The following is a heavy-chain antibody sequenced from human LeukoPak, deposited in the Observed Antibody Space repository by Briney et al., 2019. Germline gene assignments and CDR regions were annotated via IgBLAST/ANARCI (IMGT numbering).Heavy chain of an antibody. V-gene: IGHV3-20*04. Sequence: GGSLRLSCAASGFTLSSYSMSWVRQAPGKGLEWVSGINWNGGSTGYADSVKGRFTISRDNAKNSLYLQMNSLRAEDTALYYCARDLVDIVATTYYFDYWGQGTLVTVSS. D-gene: IGHD5-12*01. CDR3: ARDLVDIVATTYYFDY. CDR1: GFTLSSYS. CDR2: INWNGGST. J-gene: IGHJ4*02.